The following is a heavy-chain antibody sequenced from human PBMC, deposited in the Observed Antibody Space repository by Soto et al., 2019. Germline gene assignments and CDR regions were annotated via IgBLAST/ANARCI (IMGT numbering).Heavy chain of an antibody. CDR1: GYTFTSYA. Sequence: GASVKVSCKASGYTFTSYAIHWVGQAPGQRLEWMGWINAGNGNTKYSQKFQGRVTITRDTSASTAYMELSSLRSEDTAVYYCARAEEELDFDYWGQGTLVTVSS. J-gene: IGHJ4*02. CDR2: INAGNGNT. V-gene: IGHV1-3*01. CDR3: ARAEEELDFDY. D-gene: IGHD1-26*01.